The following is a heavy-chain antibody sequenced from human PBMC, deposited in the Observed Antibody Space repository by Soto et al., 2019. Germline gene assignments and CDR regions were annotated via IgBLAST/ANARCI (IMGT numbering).Heavy chain of an antibody. J-gene: IGHJ6*02. CDR1: GFRFSDFG. Sequence: QVQLVESGGGVVQPGRSLRLSCAPSGFRFSDFGMHWVRQAPGKGLEWVAAISHDGSNQYYGDSVKGRFSISRDHSNNRLYLQMNNLKVEDSAIYFCPKETRSRAVTATRVNGMDVWGQETTVTVSS. CDR2: ISHDGSNQ. D-gene: IGHD2-21*02. CDR3: PKETRSRAVTATRVNGMDV. V-gene: IGHV3-30*18.